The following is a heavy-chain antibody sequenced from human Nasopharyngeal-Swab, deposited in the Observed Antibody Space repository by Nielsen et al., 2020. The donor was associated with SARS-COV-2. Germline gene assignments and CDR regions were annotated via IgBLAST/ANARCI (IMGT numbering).Heavy chain of an antibody. CDR3: AREGRDGAVSS. CDR2: ISSSSSYI. D-gene: IGHD5-24*01. J-gene: IGHJ5*02. CDR1: GFTFSSYS. Sequence: GGSLRLSCAASGFTFSSYSMNWVRQAPGKGLEWVSSISSSSSYIYYADSVKGRFTISRDNAKNSLYLQMNSLRAEDTAVYFCAREGRDGAVSSWGQGTLVTVSS. V-gene: IGHV3-21*04.